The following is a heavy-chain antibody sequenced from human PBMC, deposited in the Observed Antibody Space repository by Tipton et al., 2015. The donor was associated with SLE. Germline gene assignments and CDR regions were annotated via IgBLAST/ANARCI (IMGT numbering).Heavy chain of an antibody. V-gene: IGHV4-59*12. CDR1: GGSISSYY. CDR2: IYYSGST. Sequence: TLSLTCTVSGGSISSYYWSWIRQPPGKGLEWIGYIYYSGSTNYNPSLKSRVTISVDTSKNQFSLKLSSVTAADTAVYYCAREGPRPNWFDPWGQGTLVTVSS. CDR3: AREGPRPNWFDP. J-gene: IGHJ5*02. D-gene: IGHD6-6*01.